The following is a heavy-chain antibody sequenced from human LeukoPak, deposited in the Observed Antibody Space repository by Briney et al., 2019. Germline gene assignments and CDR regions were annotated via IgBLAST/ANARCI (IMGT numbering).Heavy chain of an antibody. CDR2: IYPGDSDT. D-gene: IGHD6-13*01. CDR3: AGNIQREGSSWLPFDF. CDR1: GYSFSNYW. V-gene: IGHV5-51*01. Sequence: GESLKISCKGFGYSFSNYWIGWVRQMPGKSLEWMGIIYPGDSDTRYSPSFQGQVTISADKSISTAYLQWSSLKASDTAMYYCAGNIQREGSSWLPFDFWGQGTLVTVSS. J-gene: IGHJ4*02.